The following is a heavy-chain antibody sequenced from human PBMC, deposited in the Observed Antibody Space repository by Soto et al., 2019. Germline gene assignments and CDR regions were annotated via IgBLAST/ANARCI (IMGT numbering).Heavy chain of an antibody. D-gene: IGHD2-15*01. Sequence: EVLLLESGGGLGQTGGSLRLSCAASAFTFVTYGTTWVRQAPGRGLEWVSGIDAGSGKIFYADSEKGRFSIYRDNSKNTLYLQINSLRDEDKDTSYFTKWDGYADGGGQWTTVTVS. CDR1: AFTFVTYG. V-gene: IGHV3-23*03. CDR2: IDAGSGKI. J-gene: IGHJ6*02. CDR3: TKWDGYADG.